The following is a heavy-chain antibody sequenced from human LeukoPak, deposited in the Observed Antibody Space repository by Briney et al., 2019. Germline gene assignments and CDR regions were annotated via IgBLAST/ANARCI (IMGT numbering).Heavy chain of an antibody. J-gene: IGHJ4*02. CDR1: GFTFSIYS. D-gene: IGHD6-6*01. V-gene: IGHV3-48*04. Sequence: GGSLRLSCAASGFTFSIYSMNWVRQAPGKGLEWVSYISSGSSTIYYADSVKGRFTISRDNAKNSLYLQMNSLRAEDTAVYYCARLYSSSSDDWGQGTLVTVSS. CDR3: ARLYSSSSDD. CDR2: ISSGSSTI.